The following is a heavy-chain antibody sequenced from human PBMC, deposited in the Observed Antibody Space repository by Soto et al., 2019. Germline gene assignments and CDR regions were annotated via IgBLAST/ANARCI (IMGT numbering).Heavy chain of an antibody. CDR1: GFTFSNAW. Sequence: PGGSLRLSCAASGFTFSNAWMSWVRQAPGKGLEWVGRIKSKTDGGTTDYAAPVKGRFTISRDDSKNTLYLQMNSLKTEDTAVYYCTTLLPIMITFGGVTHIDYWGQGTLVTVSS. CDR3: TTLLPIMITFGGVTHIDY. J-gene: IGHJ4*02. D-gene: IGHD3-16*01. V-gene: IGHV3-15*01. CDR2: IKSKTDGGTT.